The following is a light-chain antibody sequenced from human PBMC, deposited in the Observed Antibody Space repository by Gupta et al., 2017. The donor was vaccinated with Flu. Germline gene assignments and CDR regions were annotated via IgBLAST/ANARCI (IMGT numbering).Light chain of an antibody. CDR3: QQDGSSLYT. Sequence: LVLTHSPGTLSLSPGERATLSCRAIQSVSSSYLAWYQQKPGQAPRLLIYGAHSRATGIPDRFSGSGSGTDFTLTISRLEPEDFAVYYCQQDGSSLYTFGQGTRLEIK. J-gene: IGKJ2*01. V-gene: IGKV3-20*01. CDR1: QSVSSSY. CDR2: GAH.